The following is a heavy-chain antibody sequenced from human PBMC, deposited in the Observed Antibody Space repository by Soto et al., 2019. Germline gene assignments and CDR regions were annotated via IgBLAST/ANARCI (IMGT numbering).Heavy chain of an antibody. CDR2: FDPEDGET. CDR1: GYTLTELS. V-gene: IGHV1-24*01. CDR3: ARTFYRITGTINTPVLRYFDWLPHRTTEAPSDAFDI. Sequence: ASVKVSCKVSGYTLTELSMHWVRQAPGKGLEWMGGFDPEDGETIYAQKFQGRVTMTEDTSTDTAYMELSSLRSEDTAVYYCARTFYRITGTINTPVLRYFDWLPHRTTEAPSDAFDIWGQGTMVTVSS. D-gene: IGHD3-9*01. J-gene: IGHJ3*02.